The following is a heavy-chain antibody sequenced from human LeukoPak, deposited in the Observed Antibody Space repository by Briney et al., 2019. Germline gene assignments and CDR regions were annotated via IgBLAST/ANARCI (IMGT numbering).Heavy chain of an antibody. Sequence: PGGSLRLSCAASGFTFSSYGMHWVRQAPGKGLEWVAVIWYGGSNKYYADSVKGRFPIIRDNSKNTLYLQMNSRRAEDKAVYYCARDGYQSHNWFDPWGQGTLVTVSS. CDR3: ARDGYQSHNWFDP. CDR1: GFTFSSYG. J-gene: IGHJ5*02. D-gene: IGHD5-12*01. CDR2: IWYGGSNK. V-gene: IGHV3-33*01.